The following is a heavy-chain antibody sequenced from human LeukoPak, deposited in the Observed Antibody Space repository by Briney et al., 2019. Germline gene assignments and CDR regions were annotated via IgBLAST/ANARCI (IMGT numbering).Heavy chain of an antibody. CDR3: ARATTSYYYYYMDV. CDR2: ITWNSGSI. D-gene: IGHD3-16*01. V-gene: IGHV3-9*01. J-gene: IGHJ6*03. Sequence: GGSLRLSCAASGFTFDNYAMHWVRQAPGKGLEWVSGITWNSGSIDYADSVKGRFTISRDNAKNSLYLQMNSLRAEDTALYYCARATTSYYYYYMDVWGKGTTVTVSS. CDR1: GFTFDNYA.